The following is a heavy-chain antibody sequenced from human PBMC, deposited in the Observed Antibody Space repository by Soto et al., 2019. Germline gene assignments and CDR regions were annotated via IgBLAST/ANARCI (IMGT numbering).Heavy chain of an antibody. CDR3: ARHPRQNYYYGMDV. V-gene: IGHV1-69*12. J-gene: IGHJ6*02. CDR1: GGTFSSYA. Sequence: QVQLVQSGAEVKKPGSSVKVSCKASGGTFSSYAISWVRQAPGQGLEWMGGIIPIFGTANYAQKFQGRVTITADASTSTADMELSSLRSEDTAVYYCARHPRQNYYYGMDVWGQGTTVTVSS. CDR2: IIPIFGTA.